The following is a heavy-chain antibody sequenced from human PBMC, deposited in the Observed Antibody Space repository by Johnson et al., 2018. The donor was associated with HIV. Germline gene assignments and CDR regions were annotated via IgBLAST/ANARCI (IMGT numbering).Heavy chain of an antibody. CDR2: INWNGGST. V-gene: IGHV3-20*04. Sequence: VQLVESGGGVVRPGGSLRVSCAASGFTFDYYGMSWVRQAPGKGLEWVSGINWNGGSTGYADSVKGRFTISRDNAKNSLYLQMNSLRAEDTALYYCARDRSSHWGDAFDIWGQGTMVTVSS. D-gene: IGHD7-27*01. J-gene: IGHJ3*02. CDR3: ARDRSSHWGDAFDI. CDR1: GFTFDYYG.